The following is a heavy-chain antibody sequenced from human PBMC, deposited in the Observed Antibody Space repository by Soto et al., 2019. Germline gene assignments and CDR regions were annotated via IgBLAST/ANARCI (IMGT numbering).Heavy chain of an antibody. D-gene: IGHD3-3*01. Sequence: QLTLKESGPTLVKPTQTLTLTCTFSGFSLYTSGVGVGWIRQPPGKALEWLALIYWADDKRYSPSLKTKLTITKDTSKKQEVLTMANMDPVDTATYYCALSEWGNRHACDDAFDVWGQGTMVTVSS. V-gene: IGHV2-5*02. CDR2: IYWADDK. CDR3: ALSEWGNRHACDDAFDV. J-gene: IGHJ3*01. CDR1: GFSLYTSGVG.